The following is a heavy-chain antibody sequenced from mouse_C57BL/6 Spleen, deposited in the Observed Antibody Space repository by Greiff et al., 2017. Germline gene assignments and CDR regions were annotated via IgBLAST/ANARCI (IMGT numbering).Heavy chain of an antibody. CDR3: ASQIYCYGRSSWYFDV. CDR1: GYTFTDYN. J-gene: IGHJ1*03. D-gene: IGHD1-1*01. Sequence: QVQLQQSGPELVKPGASVKISCKASGYTFTDYNINWVKQRPGQGLEWIGWIFPGSGSTYYNEKFKGKATLTVDKSSSTAYMLLSSLTSEDSAVXFCASQIYCYGRSSWYFDVWGTGTTVTVSS. V-gene: IGHV1-75*01. CDR2: IFPGSGST.